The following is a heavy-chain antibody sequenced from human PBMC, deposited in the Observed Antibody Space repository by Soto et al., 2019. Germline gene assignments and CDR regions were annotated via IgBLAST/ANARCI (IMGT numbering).Heavy chain of an antibody. CDR2: ISAYNGNT. J-gene: IGHJ6*03. V-gene: IGHV1-18*01. CDR1: GYTFTSYG. CDR3: ASSTYYDFWSGYDYYYYYMDV. Sequence: ASVKVSCKASGYTFTSYGISWVRQAPGQGLEWMGWISAYNGNTNYAQKLQGRVTMTTDTSTSTAYMELRSLRSDDTAVYYCASSTYYDFWSGYDYYYYYMDVWGKGTTVTVSS. D-gene: IGHD3-3*01.